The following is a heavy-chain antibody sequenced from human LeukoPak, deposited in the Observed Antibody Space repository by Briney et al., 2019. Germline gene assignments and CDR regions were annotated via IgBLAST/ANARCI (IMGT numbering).Heavy chain of an antibody. CDR1: GFTFSSYA. J-gene: IGHJ4*02. CDR2: ISGSGGST. D-gene: IGHD3-10*01. Sequence: PGGSLRLSCAASGFTFSSYAMSWVRQAPGKGLECVSVISGSGGSTYYADSVKGRFTISRDNSKNTLYLQMNSLRAEDTAVYYCAKGEWFGEPWDYWGQGTLVTVSS. CDR3: AKGEWFGEPWDY. V-gene: IGHV3-23*01.